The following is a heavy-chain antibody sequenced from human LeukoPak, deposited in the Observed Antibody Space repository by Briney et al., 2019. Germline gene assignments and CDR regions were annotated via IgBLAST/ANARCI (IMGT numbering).Heavy chain of an antibody. CDR2: INHSGST. CDR1: GGSFSGYY. Sequence: SETLSLTCAVYGGSFSGYYWSWIRQPPGKGLEWIGEINHSGSTNYNPSLKSRVTISVDTSKNQFSLKLSSVTAADTAVYYCARRDRYNWNYTFWGQGTMVTVSS. D-gene: IGHD1-7*01. CDR3: ARRDRYNWNYTF. J-gene: IGHJ3*01. V-gene: IGHV4-34*01.